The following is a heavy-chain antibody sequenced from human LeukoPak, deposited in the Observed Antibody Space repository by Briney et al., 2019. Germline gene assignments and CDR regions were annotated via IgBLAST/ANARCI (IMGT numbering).Heavy chain of an antibody. CDR3: ARFRSITMVRGVIARVGSFDY. CDR2: IYYSGST. D-gene: IGHD3-10*01. CDR1: GGSISSSSYY. V-gene: IGHV4-39*01. J-gene: IGHJ4*02. Sequence: PSETLSLTCTVSGGSISSSSYYWGWIRQPPGKGLEWIGSIYYSGSTYYNPSLKSRVTISVDTSKNQFSLKLSSVTAADTAVYYCARFRSITMVRGVIARVGSFDYWGQGTLVTVSS.